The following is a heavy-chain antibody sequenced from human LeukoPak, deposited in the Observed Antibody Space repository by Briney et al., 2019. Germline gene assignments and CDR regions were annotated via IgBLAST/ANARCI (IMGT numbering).Heavy chain of an antibody. V-gene: IGHV3-21*01. CDR3: ARDVLVAVAGTGFDY. CDR2: ISSRSSNI. J-gene: IGHJ4*02. D-gene: IGHD6-19*01. Sequence: GGSLRLSCAASGFTFSSYSMNWVRQAPGKGLEWVSPISSRSSNIYYADSMKGRFTITRDNANNSLYLQMNSLRAEDTAVYYCARDVLVAVAGTGFDYWGQGTLVTVSS. CDR1: GFTFSSYS.